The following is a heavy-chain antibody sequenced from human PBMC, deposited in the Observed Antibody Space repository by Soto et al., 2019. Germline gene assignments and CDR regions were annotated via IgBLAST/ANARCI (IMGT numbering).Heavy chain of an antibody. V-gene: IGHV3-48*01. D-gene: IGHD4-17*01. Sequence: GGSLRLSCAASGFTFSSYSMNWVRQAPGKGLEWVSYISSSSSTIYYADSVKGRFTISRDNAKNSLYLQMNSLRAEDTAVYYSSRVPIYGPLYYWGQRTLVPVSA. J-gene: IGHJ4*02. CDR2: ISSSSSTI. CDR1: GFTFSSYS. CDR3: SRVPIYGPLYY.